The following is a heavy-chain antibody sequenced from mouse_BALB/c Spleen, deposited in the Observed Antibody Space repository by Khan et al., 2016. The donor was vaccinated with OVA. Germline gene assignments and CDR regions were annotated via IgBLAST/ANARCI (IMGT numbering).Heavy chain of an antibody. J-gene: IGHJ3*01. D-gene: IGHD1-1*01. CDR3: ACELRGFAY. CDR2: ISYSGNT. V-gene: IGHV3-8*02. CDR1: GDSITRGY. Sequence: EVQLQESGPSLVKPSQTLSLTCSVTGDSITRGYWNWIRKFPGNKLDYMGYISYSGNTSYNPSLKSRISITRDTSKNQYYLQLNSVTTEDTATYYCACELRGFAYWGQGTLVTVSA.